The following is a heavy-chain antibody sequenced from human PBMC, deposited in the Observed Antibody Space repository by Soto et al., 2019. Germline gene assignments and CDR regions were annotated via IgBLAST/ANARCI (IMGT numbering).Heavy chain of an antibody. D-gene: IGHD3-3*01. V-gene: IGHV1-18*01. CDR2: ISAYNGNT. CDR1: GYTFTSYG. Sequence: ASVKVSCKASGYTFTSYGISWVRQAPGQGLEWMGWISAYNGNTNYAQKLQGRVTMTTDTSTSTAYMELRSLRSDDTAVYYCARGPIFGVDMGWFDPWGQGTLVTVSS. J-gene: IGHJ5*02. CDR3: ARGPIFGVDMGWFDP.